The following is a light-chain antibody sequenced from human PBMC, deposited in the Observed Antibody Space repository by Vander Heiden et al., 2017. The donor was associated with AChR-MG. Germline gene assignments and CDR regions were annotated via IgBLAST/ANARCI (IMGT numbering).Light chain of an antibody. J-gene: IGLJ1*01. CDR3: QAWDSSTGV. CDR1: KLGEKY. CDR2: QDS. V-gene: IGLV3-1*01. Sequence: SYELTQPPSVSVSPGQTARITCSGDKLGEKYACWYQQRPGQSPVLVIYQDSKRPSGIHERFSGSNAGNTATLTISGTQAMDEADYYCQAWDSSTGVFGTGTKVTVL.